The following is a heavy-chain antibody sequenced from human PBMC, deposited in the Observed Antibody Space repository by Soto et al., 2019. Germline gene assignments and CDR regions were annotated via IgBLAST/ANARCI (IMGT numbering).Heavy chain of an antibody. Sequence: ASVKVSCKASGYTFPNYCITWVRQAPGQGLEWMGWISAYKTNIKYAQKFQGRVTLTTDTSTSTAYMELRSLRSDDTAIYYCARDLDGSGAYYTDFWGQGTLVTVSS. D-gene: IGHD3-10*01. J-gene: IGHJ4*02. CDR2: ISAYKTNI. CDR1: GYTFPNYC. V-gene: IGHV1-18*01. CDR3: ARDLDGSGAYYTDF.